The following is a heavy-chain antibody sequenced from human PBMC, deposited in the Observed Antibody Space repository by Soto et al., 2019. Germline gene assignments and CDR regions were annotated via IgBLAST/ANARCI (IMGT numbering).Heavy chain of an antibody. J-gene: IGHJ4*02. V-gene: IGHV3-48*02. Sequence: GGSLRLSCAASGFTFSSYSMNWVRQAPGKGLEWVSYISSGSITIYYADSVKGRFTISRDNAKNSLYLQLNSLRDEDTAVYYCARDFGYGDYFDCWGQGTLVTVSS. CDR1: GFTFSSYS. D-gene: IGHD4-17*01. CDR2: ISSGSITI. CDR3: ARDFGYGDYFDC.